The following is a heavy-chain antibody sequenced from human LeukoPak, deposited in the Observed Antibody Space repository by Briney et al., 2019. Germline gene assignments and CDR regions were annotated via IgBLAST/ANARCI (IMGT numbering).Heavy chain of an antibody. CDR3: ARGSSNARGVNWFDP. Sequence: ASVKVSCKASGYTFTGYYTHWVRQAPGQGLEWVGWINPNSGGTNYAQKFQGRVTMTRDTSISTAYMDLSRLRSDDTAVYYCARGSSNARGVNWFDPWGQGTLVTVSS. D-gene: IGHD6-13*01. CDR1: GYTFTGYY. J-gene: IGHJ5*02. V-gene: IGHV1-2*02. CDR2: INPNSGGT.